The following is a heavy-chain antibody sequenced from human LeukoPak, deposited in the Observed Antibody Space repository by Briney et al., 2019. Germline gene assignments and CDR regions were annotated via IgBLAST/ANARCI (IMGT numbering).Heavy chain of an antibody. J-gene: IGHJ4*02. CDR2: ISGSGGST. Sequence: GGSLRLSCAASGFTFSSYAMSWVRQAPGKGLEWVSAISGSGGSTYYADSVKGRFTISRDNSKNTLYLQMNSLRVEDSAVYYCAKGGRGFSYGSLDYWGQGTLVAVSS. CDR1: GFTFSSYA. D-gene: IGHD5-18*01. CDR3: AKGGRGFSYGSLDY. V-gene: IGHV3-23*01.